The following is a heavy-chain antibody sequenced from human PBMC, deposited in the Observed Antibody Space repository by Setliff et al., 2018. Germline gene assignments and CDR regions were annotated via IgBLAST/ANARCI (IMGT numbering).Heavy chain of an antibody. J-gene: IGHJ4*02. CDR3: ARAPRLEWLLPTFDS. CDR2: INNYNGNT. V-gene: IGHV1-18*04. CDR1: GYTFTSYY. Sequence: ASVKVSCKASGYTFTSYYMHWVRQAPGQGLEWMGWINNYNGNTDYAQNIQGRVTMTTDTSTSTAYMELRSLRSDDTAVYYCARAPRLEWLLPTFDSWGQGTLVTVSS. D-gene: IGHD3-3*01.